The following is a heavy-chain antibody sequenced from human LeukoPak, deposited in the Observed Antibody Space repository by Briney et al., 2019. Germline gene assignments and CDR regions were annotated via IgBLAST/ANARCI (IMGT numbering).Heavy chain of an antibody. D-gene: IGHD3-10*01. V-gene: IGHV4-4*07. CDR1: GGSISSYY. CDR3: ASSGYYGSGSYFEY. Sequence: SATLSLTCTVSGGSISSYYWSWIRQRAGGGLEWIGRIYTSGNTNYNPSLKSRVTMSVAASKKQFSLKLSSVTAADSAVYYCASSGYYGSGSYFEYWGQGTLVTVSS. CDR2: IYTSGNT. J-gene: IGHJ4*02.